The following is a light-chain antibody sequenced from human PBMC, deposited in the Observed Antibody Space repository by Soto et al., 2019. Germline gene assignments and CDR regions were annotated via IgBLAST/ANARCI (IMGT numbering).Light chain of an antibody. J-gene: IGKJ1*01. V-gene: IGKV1-5*03. CDR3: LQAYNFPRT. Sequence: DIQMTQSPSNLSGSVGDRVTITCRASQTISSWLAWYQQKPGKAPKLLIYKASTLKSGVPSRFSGSGSGTEFTLTISSLQPDDFATYYCLQAYNFPRTFGQGAKVDI. CDR1: QTISSW. CDR2: KAS.